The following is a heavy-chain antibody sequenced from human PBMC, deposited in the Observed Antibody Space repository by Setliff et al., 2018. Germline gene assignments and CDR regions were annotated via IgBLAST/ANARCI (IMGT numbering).Heavy chain of an antibody. D-gene: IGHD5-12*01. CDR1: DGSLSTYY. J-gene: IGHJ4*02. Sequence: SETLSLTCTVSDGSLSTYYWSWIRQPPGRGLEFIGYVYYSGTANYSPSLRSRLTISVDTSKNQFSLKLRSVTAADTAVYYCARGGTFRYFDFWGQGAPVTVSS. CDR2: VYYSGTA. V-gene: IGHV4-59*01. CDR3: ARGGTFRYFDF.